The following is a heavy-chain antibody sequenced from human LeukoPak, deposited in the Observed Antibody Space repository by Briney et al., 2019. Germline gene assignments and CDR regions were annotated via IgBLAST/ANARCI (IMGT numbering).Heavy chain of an antibody. CDR2: INPNSGGT. CDR3: ARGYSSSRGSFDY. Sequence: ASVKVFCKASGYTFTGYYMHWVRQAPGQGLEWMGRINPNSGGTNYAQKFQGRVTMTRDTSISTAYMELSRLRSDDTAVYYCARGYSSSRGSFDYWGQGTLVTVSS. CDR1: GYTFTGYY. V-gene: IGHV1-2*06. D-gene: IGHD6-6*01. J-gene: IGHJ4*02.